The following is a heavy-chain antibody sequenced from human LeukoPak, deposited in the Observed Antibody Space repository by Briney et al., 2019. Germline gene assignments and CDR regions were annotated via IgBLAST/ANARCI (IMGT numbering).Heavy chain of an antibody. CDR3: ARDGGSYYDTNPGAF. CDR1: GFTFSSYS. D-gene: IGHD3-22*01. Sequence: GGSLRLCCAASGFTFSSYSMNWVREAPGKGLEWVSSISSSSSYIYYADSVKGRFTISRDNAKNSLYLQMNSLRAEDTAVYYCARDGGSYYDTNPGAFWGQGTLVTVSS. CDR2: ISSSSSYI. V-gene: IGHV3-21*01. J-gene: IGHJ4*02.